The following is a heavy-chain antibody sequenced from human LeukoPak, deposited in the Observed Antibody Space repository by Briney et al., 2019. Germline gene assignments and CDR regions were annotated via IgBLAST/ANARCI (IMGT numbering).Heavy chain of an antibody. D-gene: IGHD4-11*01. CDR2: ISSSSSYI. V-gene: IGHV3-21*01. CDR3: ARVLTVTTVDY. Sequence: AGGSLRLSCAASGFTFSSYSMNWVRQAPGKGLEWVSSISSSSSYIYYADSVKGRFTISRDNAKNSLYLQMNSLRAEDTAVYYCARVLTVTTVDYWGQGTLVTVSS. CDR1: GFTFSSYS. J-gene: IGHJ4*02.